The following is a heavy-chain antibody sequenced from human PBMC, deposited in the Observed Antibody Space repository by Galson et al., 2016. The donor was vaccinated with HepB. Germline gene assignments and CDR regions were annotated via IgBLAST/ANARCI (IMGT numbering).Heavy chain of an antibody. J-gene: IGHJ6*02. CDR1: GYTFTNYG. D-gene: IGHD1-20*01. Sequence: SVKVSCKASGYTFTNYGISWVRQAPGQGLEWMGWISAYNGNTNYAQKLQGRVTMTTDTSTSTAYMELRTLRSDDTAMYYCATKSEYNWNPFGKTPFWYYYGMDVWGQGTTVTVSS. CDR2: ISAYNGNT. V-gene: IGHV1-18*01. CDR3: ATKSEYNWNPFGKTPFWYYYGMDV.